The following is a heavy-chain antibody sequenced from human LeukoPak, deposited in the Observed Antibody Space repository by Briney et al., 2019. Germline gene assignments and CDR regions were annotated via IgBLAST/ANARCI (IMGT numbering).Heavy chain of an antibody. Sequence: SETLSLTCTVSGGSISSYYWSWIRQPPGKGLEWIGYIYYSGSTNYNPSLKSRVTISVDTSKNQFSLKLSSVTAADTAVYYCARGLSYGSGWLEFDYWGQGTLVTVSS. D-gene: IGHD6-19*01. J-gene: IGHJ4*02. CDR2: IYYSGST. CDR3: ARGLSYGSGWLEFDY. V-gene: IGHV4-59*08. CDR1: GGSISSYY.